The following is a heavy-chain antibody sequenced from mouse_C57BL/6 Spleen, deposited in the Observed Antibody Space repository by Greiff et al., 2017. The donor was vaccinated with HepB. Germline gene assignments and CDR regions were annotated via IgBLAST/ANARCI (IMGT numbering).Heavy chain of an antibody. Sequence: EVQLQQSGPELVKPGASVKIPCKASGYTFTDYNMDWVKQSHGKSLEWIGDINPNNGGTIYNQKFKGKATLTVDKSSSTAYMELRSLTSEDTAVYYCARRWLLLGGYAMDYWGQGTSVTVSS. D-gene: IGHD2-3*01. CDR3: ARRWLLLGGYAMDY. CDR2: INPNNGGT. CDR1: GYTFTDYN. V-gene: IGHV1-18*01. J-gene: IGHJ4*01.